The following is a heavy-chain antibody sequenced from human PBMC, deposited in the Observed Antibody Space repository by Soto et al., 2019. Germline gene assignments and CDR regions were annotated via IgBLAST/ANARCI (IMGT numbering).Heavy chain of an antibody. D-gene: IGHD3-3*01. V-gene: IGHV3-23*01. CDR3: AKGAGYYDFPL. CDR1: GCTFSSYG. Sequence: GGSLRLSCAGSGCTFSSYGMSWVRQAPGRGLEWVSGVSYSGDDTYYADSVKGRFTISRDNSKNTLYLQLNSLRAEDTAIYYCAKGAGYYDFPLWGQGTLVTVSS. CDR2: VSYSGDDT. J-gene: IGHJ4*02.